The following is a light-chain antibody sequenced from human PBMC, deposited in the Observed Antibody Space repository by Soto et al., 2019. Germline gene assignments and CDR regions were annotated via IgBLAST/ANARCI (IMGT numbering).Light chain of an antibody. V-gene: IGLV2-8*01. CDR1: SSDVGGYNY. Sequence: QSALTQPPSASGSPGQSVTISCTGTSSDVGGYNYVSWYQQHPGKAPKLMIYEVTKRPSGVPDRFSGSKSGNTASLTVSGLQAEDEADYYCPSYAGSNSFYVFGTGTKLTVL. J-gene: IGLJ1*01. CDR2: EVT. CDR3: PSYAGSNSFYV.